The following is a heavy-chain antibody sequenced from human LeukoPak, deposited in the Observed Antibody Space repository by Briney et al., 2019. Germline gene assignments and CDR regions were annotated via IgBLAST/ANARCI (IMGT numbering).Heavy chain of an antibody. Sequence: ASVKVSCKASGGTFSSYAISWVRQAPGQGLEWMGGIIPIFGTANYAQKFQGRVTITADKSTSTAYMELSSLRSEDTAVYYCAKVDYYDSSGYYYRYLDYWGQGTLVTVSS. J-gene: IGHJ4*02. CDR1: GGTFSSYA. CDR2: IIPIFGTA. CDR3: AKVDYYDSSGYYYRYLDY. V-gene: IGHV1-69*06. D-gene: IGHD3-22*01.